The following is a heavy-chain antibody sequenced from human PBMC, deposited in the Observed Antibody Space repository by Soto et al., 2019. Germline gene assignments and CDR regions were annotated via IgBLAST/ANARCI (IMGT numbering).Heavy chain of an antibody. CDR2: VRSDGDTT. CDR3: AKGKGVGATPDGANC. Sequence: EVQVLESGGGLVQPGGSLRLSCAASGFTFSRYGMNWVRQAPGKGLEWVSGVRSDGDTTYNADSVKGRFTVSRDNFKNTVDLQMNSLRVEDTAVDYCAKGKGVGATPDGANCWGQGTLVTVSS. CDR1: GFTFSRYG. J-gene: IGHJ4*02. V-gene: IGHV3-23*01. D-gene: IGHD1-26*01.